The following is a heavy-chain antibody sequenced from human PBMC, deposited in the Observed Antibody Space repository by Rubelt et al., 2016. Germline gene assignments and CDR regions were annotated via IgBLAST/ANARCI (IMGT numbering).Heavy chain of an antibody. D-gene: IGHD5-18*01. Sequence: QVRLQQWGAGLLKSSETLSLTCAVYGGSFSGYYWSWIRQPPGKGLEWIGEINHSGSTNYNPSLKSRVTISVDTSKNQFSRKLSSVPAAETAVYYCARGRVVARITEDTAMVPDWGQGTLVTVSS. CDR3: ARGRVVARITEDTAMVPD. CDR1: GGSFSGYY. CDR2: INHSGST. J-gene: IGHJ4*02. V-gene: IGHV4-34*01.